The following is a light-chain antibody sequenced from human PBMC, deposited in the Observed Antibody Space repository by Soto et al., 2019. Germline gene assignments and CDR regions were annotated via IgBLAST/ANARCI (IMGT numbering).Light chain of an antibody. CDR3: QQYGSFPWT. J-gene: IGKJ1*01. Sequence: EIVMTQSPDTLSVSPGESATLSCRASQSVNINLAWYQQKPGQAPRLLIYGASSRATGIPDRFSGSGSGTDFTLTISRLEPEDFAVYHCQQYGSFPWTFGQGTKVDIK. CDR1: QSVNIN. CDR2: GAS. V-gene: IGKV3-20*01.